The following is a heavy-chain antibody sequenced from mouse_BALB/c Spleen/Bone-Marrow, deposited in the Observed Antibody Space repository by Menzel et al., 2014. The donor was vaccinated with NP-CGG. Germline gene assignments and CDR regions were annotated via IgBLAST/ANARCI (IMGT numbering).Heavy chain of an antibody. J-gene: IGHJ3*01. CDR1: GFDFRTYW. V-gene: IGHV4-1*02. D-gene: IGHD2-13*01. CDR2: INPDSKTK. CDR3: ARMGDYGWLAY. Sequence: VQLKQSGGGLVQPGGFLKLSCAASGFDFRTYWMSWVRQAPGKGLEWIGEINPDSKTKNYAPSLKDKFIISRDNAKNTLYLQMSKVRSEDTALYYGARMGDYGWLAYWGQGTLVTVSA.